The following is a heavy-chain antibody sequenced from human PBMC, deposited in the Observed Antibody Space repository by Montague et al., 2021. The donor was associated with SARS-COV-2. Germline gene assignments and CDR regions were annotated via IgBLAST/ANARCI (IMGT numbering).Heavy chain of an antibody. D-gene: IGHD5-12*01. Sequence: SETLSLTCTVSGGSFSSYYWSWIRQPPGKGLEWIGYIYYSGSTNYNPSLKSRVTISVDTSKNQFSLKLSSVSAADTAVYYCARREWLRGGFDYWGQGTLVTVAS. CDR3: ARREWLRGGFDY. CDR1: GGSFSSYY. J-gene: IGHJ4*02. V-gene: IGHV4-59*08. CDR2: IYYSGST.